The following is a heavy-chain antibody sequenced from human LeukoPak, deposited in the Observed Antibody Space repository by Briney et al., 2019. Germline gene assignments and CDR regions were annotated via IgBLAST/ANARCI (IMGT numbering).Heavy chain of an antibody. V-gene: IGHV3-21*01. J-gene: IGHJ3*02. D-gene: IGHD1-1*01. CDR3: ARTPGTTRDDAFDI. CDR1: GFTFSSYS. CDR2: ISSSSSYI. Sequence: PGGSLRLSCAASGFTFSSYSMNWVRQAPGKGLEWVSSISSSSSYIYYADSVKGRFTISRDNAKNSLYLQMNSLRAEDTAVYYCARTPGTTRDDAFDIWGQGTIVTVSS.